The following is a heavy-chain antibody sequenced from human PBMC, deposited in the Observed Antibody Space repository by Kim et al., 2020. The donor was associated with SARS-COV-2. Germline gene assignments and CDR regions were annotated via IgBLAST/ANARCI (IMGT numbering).Heavy chain of an antibody. CDR3: GRDWTRVDY. V-gene: IGHV4-34*01. CDR1: GGSFSGYY. J-gene: IGHJ4*02. D-gene: IGHD1-1*01. CDR2: INHSGST. Sequence: SETLSLTCAVYGGSFSGYYWSWIRQPPGKGLEWIGEINHSGSTNYNPSLKSRVTISVDTSKNQFSLKLSSVTAADTAVYYCGRDWTRVDYWGQGTLVTVSS.